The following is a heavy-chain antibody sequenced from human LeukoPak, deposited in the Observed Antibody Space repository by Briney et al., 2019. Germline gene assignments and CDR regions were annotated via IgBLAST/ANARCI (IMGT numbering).Heavy chain of an antibody. CDR1: GGSISSGGYY. CDR2: ISDIGSI. J-gene: IGHJ4*02. Sequence: SETLSLTCTVSGGSISSGGYYWSWIRQPPGKGLEWIAYISDIGSINYNPSLKSRVTISLETSKNQFSLKLSSVTAADTAVYYCAGHHPRNTVDFWGQGTLVTVSS. D-gene: IGHD2/OR15-2a*01. V-gene: IGHV4-61*08. CDR3: AGHHPRNTVDF.